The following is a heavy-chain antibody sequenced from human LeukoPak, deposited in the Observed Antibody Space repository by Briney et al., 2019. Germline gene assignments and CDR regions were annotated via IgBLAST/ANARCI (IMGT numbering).Heavy chain of an antibody. J-gene: IGHJ4*02. CDR2: IFYGGSI. V-gene: IGHV4-39*07. CDR1: GDSINSSTSY. CDR3: ARVFRFSYFDY. Sequence: SETLSLTCSVSGDSINSSTSYWGWVRQPPGKGLEWIGTIFYGGSIYNNPSLKSRVTMSLDTSKNQFSLRLRSVTAADTAFYYCARVFRFSYFDYWGQGALITVS. D-gene: IGHD3-3*01.